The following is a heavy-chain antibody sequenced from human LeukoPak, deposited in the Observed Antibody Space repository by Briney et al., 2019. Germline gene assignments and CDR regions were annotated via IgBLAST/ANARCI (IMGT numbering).Heavy chain of an antibody. J-gene: IGHJ4*02. Sequence: ASVKVSCKASGYTFTSYYTHWVQQAPGQGLEWMGIINPSDGSTTYAQKFQGRVTMTRDTSTSTVYMELSSLRSEDTAAYYCATDGRSYDSSAYYYFDYWGQGTLVTVSS. CDR2: INPSDGST. V-gene: IGHV1-46*01. CDR3: ATDGRSYDSSAYYYFDY. CDR1: GYTFTSYY. D-gene: IGHD3-22*01.